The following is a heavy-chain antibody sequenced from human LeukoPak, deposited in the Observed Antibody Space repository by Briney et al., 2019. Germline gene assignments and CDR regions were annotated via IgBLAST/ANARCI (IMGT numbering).Heavy chain of an antibody. D-gene: IGHD2-8*01. CDR3: ARASTNGDYFDY. CDR1: GFTFSSYS. CDR2: ISSRSSYI. V-gene: IGHV3-21*03. Sequence: GGSLRLSCAASGFTFSSYSMNWVRQAPGKGLEWVSSISSRSSYIYYADSVKGRFTISRDSAKNSLYLQMNSLRAEDTAVYYCARASTNGDYFDYWGQGTLVTVSS. J-gene: IGHJ4*02.